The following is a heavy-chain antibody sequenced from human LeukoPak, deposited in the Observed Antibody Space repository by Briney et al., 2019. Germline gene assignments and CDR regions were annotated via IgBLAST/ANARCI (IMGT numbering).Heavy chain of an antibody. J-gene: IGHJ6*03. Sequence: PGGSLRLSCAASGFTFSNAWMSWVRQAPGKGLEWVSYISSSSSTIYYADSVKGRFTISRDNAKNSLYLQMNSLRAEDTAVYYCARVGSSSYIYYMDVWGKGTTVTVSS. V-gene: IGHV3-48*04. CDR2: ISSSSSTI. CDR1: GFTFSNAW. CDR3: ARVGSSSYIYYMDV. D-gene: IGHD2-2*02.